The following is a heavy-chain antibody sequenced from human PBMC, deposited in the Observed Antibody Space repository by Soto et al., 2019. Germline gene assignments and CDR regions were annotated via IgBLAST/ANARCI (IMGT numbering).Heavy chain of an antibody. CDR1: GYSFTSYW. D-gene: IGHD6-6*01. CDR2: IYPGDSDT. Sequence: GESLKISCRGSGYSFTSYWIGWVRQMPGKGLEWMGIIYPGDSDTKYSPSFQGQVTISADKSIITAYLQWSSLKASDTAMYYCARRHLVEDAFDIWGQGTMVTVSS. CDR3: ARRHLVEDAFDI. J-gene: IGHJ3*02. V-gene: IGHV5-51*01.